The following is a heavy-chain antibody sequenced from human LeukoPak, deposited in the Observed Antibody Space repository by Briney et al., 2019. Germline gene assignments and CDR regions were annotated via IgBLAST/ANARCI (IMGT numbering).Heavy chain of an antibody. CDR1: GYTFTSFG. J-gene: IGHJ6*03. CDR3: VRDRLVRGVNTNYYYYYMDV. CDR2: ISAHSGDT. D-gene: IGHD3-10*01. V-gene: IGHV1-18*01. Sequence: ASVKVSCKASGYTFTSFGISWVRQAPGQGLEWMGWISAHSGDTRYAERLQGRVTMTTDTSTNTADMELRSLRSDDTAVYYCVRDRLVRGVNTNYYYYYMDVWGKGTRSPSP.